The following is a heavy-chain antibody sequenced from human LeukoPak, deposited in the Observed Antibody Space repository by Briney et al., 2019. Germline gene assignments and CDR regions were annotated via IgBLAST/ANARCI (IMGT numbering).Heavy chain of an antibody. CDR1: GFTFNNYA. CDR3: ARGQGYNYGDSIDY. Sequence: PGGSLRLSCAASGFTFNNYAMTWVRQAPGKGLEWVSLINGGAGSSYYAGSVKGRFTVSRDNSKNTLYLQMNSLGDDDTAVYYCARGQGYNYGDSIDYWGQGTLVTVSS. V-gene: IGHV3-23*01. CDR2: INGGAGSS. J-gene: IGHJ4*02. D-gene: IGHD5-18*01.